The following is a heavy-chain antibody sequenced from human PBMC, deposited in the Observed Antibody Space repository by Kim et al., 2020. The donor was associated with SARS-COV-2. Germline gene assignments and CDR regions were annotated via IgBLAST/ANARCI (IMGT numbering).Heavy chain of an antibody. CDR2: INHSGST. CDR1: GGSFSGYY. V-gene: IGHV4-34*01. CDR3: ARGGRYGRGGYTNPYYYYG. Sequence: SETLSLTCAVYGGSFSGYYWSWIRQPPGKGLGWIGRINHSGSTNYNPSLKSRVTISVDTSKNQFSLKLSSVTAADTAVYYCARGGRYGRGGYTNPYYYYG. D-gene: IGHD6-19*01. J-gene: IGHJ6*01.